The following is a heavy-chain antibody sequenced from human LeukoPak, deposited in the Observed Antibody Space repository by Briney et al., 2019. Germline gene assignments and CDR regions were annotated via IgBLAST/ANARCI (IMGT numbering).Heavy chain of an antibody. D-gene: IGHD3-22*01. J-gene: IGHJ5*02. V-gene: IGHV3-23*01. CDR2: MCGSAGCT. Sequence: PGGSLRLSCAASGFTFNIYAMSWVRLAPGKGLQWVASMCGSAGCTFYTDSVKGRFTISRDNSNNTIYLEMNSLRAEDTAIYYCARDRPNYHESNGHYYERDGDHWGQGTLVTVSS. CDR3: ARDRPNYHESNGHYYERDGDH. CDR1: GFTFNIYA.